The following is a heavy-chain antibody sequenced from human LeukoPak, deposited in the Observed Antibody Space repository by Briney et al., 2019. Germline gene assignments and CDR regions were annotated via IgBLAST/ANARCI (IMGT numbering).Heavy chain of an antibody. CDR2: IYSAETA. D-gene: IGHD3-10*01. CDR1: GFTFSTYS. V-gene: IGHV3-66*01. J-gene: IGHJ6*02. CDR3: ARGAMTVVRGVQYYYGMDV. Sequence: PGGSLRLSCVASGFTFSTYSMNWVRQAPGKGLEWVSVIYSAETAYYADSVKGRFTISRDISSNTLYLQMNSLRAEDTAVYYCARGAMTVVRGVQYYYGMDVWGQGTTVTVSS.